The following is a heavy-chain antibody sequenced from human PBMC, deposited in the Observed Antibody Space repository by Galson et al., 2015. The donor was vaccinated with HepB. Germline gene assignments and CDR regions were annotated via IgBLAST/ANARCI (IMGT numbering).Heavy chain of an antibody. CDR3: AREGSHQTSSWYAFGV. CDR1: FTFSGYA. D-gene: IGHD6-13*01. V-gene: IGHV3-30*04. CDR2: ISYDGTNK. Sequence: SLRLSCAASFTFSGYAMHWVRQAPGKGLEWVALISYDGTNKNYGDSVKGRFTISRDNFKNTLYLQMNSLRPEDTAVYYCAREGSHQTSSWYAFGVWGQGTMVTVSP. J-gene: IGHJ3*01.